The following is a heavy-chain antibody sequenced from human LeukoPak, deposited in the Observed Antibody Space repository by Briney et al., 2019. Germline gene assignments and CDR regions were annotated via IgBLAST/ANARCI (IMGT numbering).Heavy chain of an antibody. CDR1: GGSISSYY. V-gene: IGHV4-59*08. J-gene: IGHJ4*02. Sequence: SETLSLTCTVSGGSISSYYWSWIRQPPGKGLEWIGYIYYSGSTNYNPSLKSRVTISVDTSKNQFSLKLSSVTAADTAVYYCARQTNMVPDYWGQGTLVTVSS. CDR2: IYYSGST. CDR3: ARQTNMVPDY. D-gene: IGHD3-10*01.